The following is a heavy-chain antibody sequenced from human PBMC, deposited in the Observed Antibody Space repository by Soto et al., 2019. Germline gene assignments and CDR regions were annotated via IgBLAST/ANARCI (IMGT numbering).Heavy chain of an antibody. CDR3: ATDRHSGRNSNWFDP. Sequence: GGSLRLSCAASAFIFKDYGMHWVRQAPGKGLEWVAFVWQDGSHEYYADSVKGRFTISRDNSKSTLYLQMNSLRAEDTAIYYCATDRHSGRNSNWFDPWGQGTLVTVSS. D-gene: IGHD3-10*01. V-gene: IGHV3-30*02. J-gene: IGHJ5*02. CDR2: VWQDGSHE. CDR1: AFIFKDYG.